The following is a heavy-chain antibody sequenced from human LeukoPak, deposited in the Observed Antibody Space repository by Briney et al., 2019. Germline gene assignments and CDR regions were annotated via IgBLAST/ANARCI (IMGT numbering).Heavy chain of an antibody. CDR2: IYPGDSDT. Sequence: VESRKISCKGSGYIFTDYWIGWVRQMPGKGLEWMGIIYPGDSDTRSSPPFQGQITISADRSISTAYLQWSSLKASDTAMYYCARRRRDLQRAFDIWGQGTGVTISS. D-gene: IGHD5-18*01. J-gene: IGHJ3*02. CDR1: GYIFTDYW. CDR3: ARRRRDLQRAFDI. V-gene: IGHV5-51*01.